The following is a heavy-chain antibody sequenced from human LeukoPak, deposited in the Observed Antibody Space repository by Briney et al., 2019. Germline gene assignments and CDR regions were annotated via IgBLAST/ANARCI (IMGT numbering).Heavy chain of an antibody. CDR1: GFTFSSYW. CDR3: ARGSGYNYGHFDY. V-gene: IGHV3-48*04. CDR2: ISSSGSTI. J-gene: IGHJ4*02. D-gene: IGHD5-18*01. Sequence: PGGSLRLSCAASGFTFSSYWMSWVRQAPGKGLEWVSYISSSGSTIYYADSVKGRFTISRDNAKNSLYLQMNSLRAEDTAVYYCARGSGYNYGHFDYWGQGTLVTVSS.